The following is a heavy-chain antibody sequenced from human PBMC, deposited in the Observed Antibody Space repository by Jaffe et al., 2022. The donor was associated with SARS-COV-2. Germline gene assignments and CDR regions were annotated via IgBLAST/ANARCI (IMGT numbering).Heavy chain of an antibody. CDR1: GGSISSGSYY. CDR3: ARSRRSYAGSKHYYYYGMDV. J-gene: IGHJ6*02. V-gene: IGHV4-61*02. CDR2: IYTSGST. Sequence: QVQLQESGPGLVKPSQTLSLTCTVSGGSISSGSYYWSWIRQPAGKGLEWIGRIYTSGSTNYNPSLKSRVTISVDTSKNQFSLKLSSVTAADTAVYYCARSRRSYAGSKHYYYYGMDVWGQGTTVTVSS.